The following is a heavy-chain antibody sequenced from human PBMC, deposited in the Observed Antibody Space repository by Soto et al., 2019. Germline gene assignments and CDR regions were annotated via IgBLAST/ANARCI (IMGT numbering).Heavy chain of an antibody. CDR1: GYTFTSYG. J-gene: IGHJ4*02. V-gene: IGHV1-69*13. Sequence: SVKVSCKASGYTFTSYGISWVRQAPGQGLEWMGGIIPIFGTANYAQKFQGRVTITADESTSTAYMELSSLRSEDTAVYYCARRGFYYDSSGYFDYWGQGTLVTVSS. D-gene: IGHD3-22*01. CDR3: ARRGFYYDSSGYFDY. CDR2: IIPIFGTA.